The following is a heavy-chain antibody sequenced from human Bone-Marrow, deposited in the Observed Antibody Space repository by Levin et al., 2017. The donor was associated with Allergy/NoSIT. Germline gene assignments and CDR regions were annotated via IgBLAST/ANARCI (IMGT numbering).Heavy chain of an antibody. CDR2: IYHSGTT. CDR3: ARVVVGTAIAFDY. CDR1: GGSISSGGYF. D-gene: IGHD2-21*02. J-gene: IGHJ4*02. Sequence: SCTVSGGSISSGGYFWSWIRQHPGKGLEWIGYIYHSGTTYYNPSLKSRVVISVDTSKNQFSLRLNSVTAADTADYYCARVVVGTAIAFDYWGQGTLVTVSS. V-gene: IGHV4-31*03.